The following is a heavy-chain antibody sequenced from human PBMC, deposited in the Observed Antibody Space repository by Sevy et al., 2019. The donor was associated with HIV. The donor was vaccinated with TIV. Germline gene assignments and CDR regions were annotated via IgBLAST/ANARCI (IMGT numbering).Heavy chain of an antibody. CDR3: ARRVGYGQYTFDN. V-gene: IGHV4-39*01. CDR2: IYYSGST. CDR1: GDSISSTSFY. Sequence: SETLSLTCTVPGDSISSTSFYWGWIRQPPGKGLEWIGSIYYSGSTFYNPSLKSRVTISVDTSKNQFSLKLSSVTAADTAVYYCARRVGYGQYTFDNWGQGTLVTVSS. D-gene: IGHD6-13*01. J-gene: IGHJ4*02.